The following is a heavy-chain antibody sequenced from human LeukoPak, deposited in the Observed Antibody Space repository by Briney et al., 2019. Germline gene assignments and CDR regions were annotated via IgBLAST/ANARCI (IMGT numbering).Heavy chain of an antibody. Sequence: GGSLRLSCAASGFTFSDYWMSWVRQAPGKGLEWVANIKQDGSEKYYVDSVKGRFTISRDNAKNSLYLQMNILRAEDTAVYYCARPAAYGAYWGQGTLVTVSS. CDR3: ARPAAYGAY. D-gene: IGHD2-2*01. V-gene: IGHV3-7*01. J-gene: IGHJ4*02. CDR2: IKQDGSEK. CDR1: GFTFSDYW.